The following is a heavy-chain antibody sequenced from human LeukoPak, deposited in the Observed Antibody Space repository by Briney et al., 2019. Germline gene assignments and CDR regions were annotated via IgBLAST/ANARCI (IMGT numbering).Heavy chain of an antibody. CDR3: ARVRPGYYCDY. CDR1: GFTFSIYS. V-gene: IGHV3-21*05. Sequence: GSLRLSCVASGFTFSIYSMNWVRQAPGKGLEWVSYISKNSDDIYNADSVRGRFTISRDNAKNSLYLQMNSLRAEDMAVYYCARVRPGYYCDYWGQGILVTVSS. CDR2: ISKNSDDI. J-gene: IGHJ4*02.